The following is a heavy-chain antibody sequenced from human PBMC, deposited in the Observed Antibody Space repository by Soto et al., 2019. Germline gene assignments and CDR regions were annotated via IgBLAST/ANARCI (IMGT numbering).Heavy chain of an antibody. CDR2: VWYDGTNK. Sequence: QVQLVESGGGVVQPGRFLRLSCEASGFTFKSYGMHWVRQAPGKGLEWVAVVWYDGTNKKYADSVKGRFNIYRDNSKNTLYLQMDSLRAEDTGIYYCARGGHSSSWYRLEAYSFDYWGQGSLVTVSS. J-gene: IGHJ4*02. CDR3: ARGGHSSSWYRLEAYSFDY. V-gene: IGHV3-33*01. CDR1: GFTFKSYG. D-gene: IGHD6-13*01.